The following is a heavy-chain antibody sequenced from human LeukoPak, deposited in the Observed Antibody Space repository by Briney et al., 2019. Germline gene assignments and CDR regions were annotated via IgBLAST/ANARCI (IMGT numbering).Heavy chain of an antibody. CDR1: GFTFSSYG. CDR2: ISGSGGSK. J-gene: IGHJ4*02. V-gene: IGHV3-23*01. Sequence: GGSLRLSCTASGFTFSSYGMSWVRQAPGKGLEWVSAISGSGGSKYYTDSVKGRFTISRHNSKNTLYLQMNSRRAEDTAVYYCAKDGSSFVWWGQGTLVTVSS. CDR3: AKDGSSFVW. D-gene: IGHD6-13*01.